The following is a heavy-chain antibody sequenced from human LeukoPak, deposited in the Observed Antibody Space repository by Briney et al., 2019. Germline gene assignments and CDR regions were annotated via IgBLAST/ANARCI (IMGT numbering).Heavy chain of an antibody. D-gene: IGHD5-18*01. J-gene: IGHJ4*02. CDR2: ISGSGGYT. V-gene: IGHV3-23*01. Sequence: GGSLRLSCAASGFTFTTYAMSWVRQAPGKGLEWVSAISGSGGYTYYADSVKGRFTISRDNSKNTLYLQMNSLRAEDTAVYYCAKGKGSRGYSYGYGDYWGQGTLVTVSS. CDR3: AKGKGSRGYSYGYGDY. CDR1: GFTFTTYA.